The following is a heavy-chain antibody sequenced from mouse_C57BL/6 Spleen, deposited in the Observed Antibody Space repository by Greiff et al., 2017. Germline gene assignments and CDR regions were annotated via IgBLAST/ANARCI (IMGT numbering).Heavy chain of an antibody. V-gene: IGHV14-4*01. CDR3: AKGHYCNTY. CDR1: GFNIKDDY. J-gene: IGHJ2*01. Sequence: EVQLQQSGAELVRPGASVKLSCTASGFNIKDDYMHWVKQRSEQGLEWIGWIDPEDGDTAYASKFQGKATITADTSSNTAYLQLSSLTSEDTAVYYCAKGHYCNTYWGQGTTLTVSS. CDR2: IDPEDGDT. D-gene: IGHD1-1*01.